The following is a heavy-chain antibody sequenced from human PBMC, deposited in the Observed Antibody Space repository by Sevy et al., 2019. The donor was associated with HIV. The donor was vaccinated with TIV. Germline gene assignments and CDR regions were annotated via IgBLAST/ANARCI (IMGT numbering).Heavy chain of an antibody. V-gene: IGHV3-74*01. CDR2: INSDGSST. CDR1: GFTFSSYW. Sequence: GGSLRLSCAASGFTFSSYWMHWVRQAPGKGLVWVSRINSDGSSTSYADSVKGRFTISRDNAKNTLYLQMNSLRAEDTAVYYCARVASRPVEGYYYYGMDVWGQGTTVTVSS. CDR3: ARVASRPVEGYYYYGMDV. J-gene: IGHJ6*02.